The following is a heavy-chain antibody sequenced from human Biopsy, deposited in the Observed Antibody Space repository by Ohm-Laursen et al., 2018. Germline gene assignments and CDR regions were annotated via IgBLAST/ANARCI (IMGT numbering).Heavy chain of an antibody. CDR3: AGNYGDYYFDF. D-gene: IGHD3-10*01. CDR1: GFIFSTYV. Sequence: SLRLSCAAAGFIFSTYVMHWVRQAPGKGLEWVALISYDGSNIHYAVSVKGRFTISRDDSKNTLYLQMNSLRAEDTAIYSCAGNYGDYYFDFWGRGTLVTVSS. J-gene: IGHJ4*02. V-gene: IGHV3-30*03. CDR2: ISYDGSNI.